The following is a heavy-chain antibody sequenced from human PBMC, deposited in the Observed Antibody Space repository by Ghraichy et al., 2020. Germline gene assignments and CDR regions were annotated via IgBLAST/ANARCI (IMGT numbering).Heavy chain of an antibody. D-gene: IGHD1-7*01. CDR1: GFTFSSYN. V-gene: IGHV3-48*02. CDR2: ITGSLSNI. J-gene: IGHJ4*02. Sequence: GGSLRLSCAASGFTFSSYNMIWVRQAPGKRLEWVSYITGSLSNIYYADSVKGRFTISRDNAKNSLYLQMNSLRDEDTAVYYCARVPRITGTTSESDYWGQGTLVTVSS. CDR3: ARVPRITGTTSESDY.